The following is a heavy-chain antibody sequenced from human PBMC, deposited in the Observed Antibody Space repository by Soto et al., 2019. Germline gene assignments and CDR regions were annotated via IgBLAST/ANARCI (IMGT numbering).Heavy chain of an antibody. CDR1: GGSFTGYY. J-gene: IGHJ4*02. Sequence: SETLSLTCAVNGGSFTGYYGAWIRQSPGKGLEWIGEISHSGTTNYNPSLKSRVTISVDTSKNQFSLRLSSVTAADTGMYYCARNGGNTWFYFDSWGQGTVVX. CDR3: ARNGGNTWFYFDS. V-gene: IGHV4-34*01. CDR2: ISHSGTT. D-gene: IGHD6-13*01.